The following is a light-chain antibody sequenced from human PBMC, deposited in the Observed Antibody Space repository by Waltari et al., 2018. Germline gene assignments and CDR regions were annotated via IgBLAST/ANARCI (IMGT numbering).Light chain of an antibody. Sequence: DIQVTKSPSTLPASLGGRATITCRASQNINSCLAWYHQKPGEAPKLLIYNAFSLESGVPSRFSGSGSGTEFTLTITSLQPDDFATYFCQHYNNYSPWTFGQGTKVEVK. CDR2: NAF. V-gene: IGKV1-5*03. CDR1: QNINSC. J-gene: IGKJ1*01. CDR3: QHYNNYSPWT.